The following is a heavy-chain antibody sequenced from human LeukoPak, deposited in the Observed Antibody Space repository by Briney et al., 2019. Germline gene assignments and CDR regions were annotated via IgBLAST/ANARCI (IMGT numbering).Heavy chain of an antibody. V-gene: IGHV3-48*03. Sequence: GGSLRLSCAAYGFTFSSYEMNWVRQAPGKGLEWVAYINSSGSTIYYADSVKGRFTISRDNAKNSLYLQMITVRAEDTAVYYCARAQYNVTWIENYFDYWGQGTLVTVSS. D-gene: IGHD3-10*02. CDR3: ARAQYNVTWIENYFDY. CDR1: GFTFSSYE. CDR2: INSSGSTI. J-gene: IGHJ4*02.